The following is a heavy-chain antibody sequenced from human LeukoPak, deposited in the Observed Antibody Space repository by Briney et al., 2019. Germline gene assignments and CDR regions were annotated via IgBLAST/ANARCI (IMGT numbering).Heavy chain of an antibody. Sequence: GGSLRLSCAASGFTFSSYAMSWVCQAPGKGLEWVSAISGSGGSTYYADSVKGRFTISRDNSKNTLYLQMNSLRAEDTAVYYCAKGAYYYDSSGYLYYFDYWGQGTLVTVSS. CDR2: ISGSGGST. CDR3: AKGAYYYDSSGYLYYFDY. J-gene: IGHJ4*02. D-gene: IGHD3-22*01. CDR1: GFTFSSYA. V-gene: IGHV3-23*01.